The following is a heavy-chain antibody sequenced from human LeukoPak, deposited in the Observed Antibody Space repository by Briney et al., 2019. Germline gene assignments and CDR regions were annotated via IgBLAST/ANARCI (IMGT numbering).Heavy chain of an antibody. V-gene: IGHV4-39*07. D-gene: IGHD6-13*01. CDR2: IYYSGST. CDR1: GGSISSSSYY. Sequence: PSETLSLTCTVSGGSISSSSYYWGWIRQPPGKGLEWIGSIYYSGSTYYNPSLKSRVTISVDTSKNQFSLKLSSVTAADTAVYYCARVKRAAAGIVFDYWGQGTLVTVSS. J-gene: IGHJ4*02. CDR3: ARVKRAAAGIVFDY.